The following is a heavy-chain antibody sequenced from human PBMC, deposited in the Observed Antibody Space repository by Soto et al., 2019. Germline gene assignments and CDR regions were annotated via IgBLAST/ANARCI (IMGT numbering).Heavy chain of an antibody. D-gene: IGHD3-22*01. CDR1: GYTFTSYG. V-gene: IGHV1-18*01. CDR3: VRARPYYDSRGYPTSWYFDL. J-gene: IGHJ2*01. Sequence: ASVKVSCKASGYTFTSYGISWVRQAPGQGLEWMGWISAYNGNTNYAQTLQGRVTMTTDTSTSTAYMELRSLRSDDTAVYYCVRARPYYDSRGYPTSWYFDLFGRGTLVTLSS. CDR2: ISAYNGNT.